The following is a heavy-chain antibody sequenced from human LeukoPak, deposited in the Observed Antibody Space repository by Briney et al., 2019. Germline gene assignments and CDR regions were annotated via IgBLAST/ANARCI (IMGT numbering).Heavy chain of an antibody. CDR3: ARQNGDTMVRGVYADWFDP. CDR1: GGSISESIYY. Sequence: SSETLSLTCSVSGGSISESIYYWAWIRQPPGKGLEWIGTIYFSGTTYYNPSLQSRVTISVDTSKNRFSLNLDSVTAADTAIYYCARQNGDTMVRGVYADWFDPWGQGTLVTVSS. D-gene: IGHD3-10*01. CDR2: IYFSGTT. J-gene: IGHJ5*02. V-gene: IGHV4-39*01.